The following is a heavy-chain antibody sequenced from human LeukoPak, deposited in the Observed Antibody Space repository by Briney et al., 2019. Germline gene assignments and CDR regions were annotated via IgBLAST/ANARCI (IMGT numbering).Heavy chain of an antibody. CDR3: ARESEEDYDILTGVDY. CDR2: IYFSGST. CDR1: GGSISSYY. D-gene: IGHD3-9*01. J-gene: IGHJ4*02. Sequence: SETLSLTCTVSGGSISSYYWNWIRQPPGKGLEWIGYIYFSGSTNYNPSLKSRVTISVDTSKNQFSLKLSSVTAADTAVYYCARESEEDYDILTGVDYWGQGTLVTISS. V-gene: IGHV4-59*12.